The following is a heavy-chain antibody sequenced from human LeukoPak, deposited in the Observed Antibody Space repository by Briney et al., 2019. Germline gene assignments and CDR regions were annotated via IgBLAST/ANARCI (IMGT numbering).Heavy chain of an antibody. V-gene: IGHV3-23*01. CDR1: GFTFSSYA. J-gene: IGHJ5*02. CDR3: AKDWYDH. CDR2: IGGSGSGT. Sequence: PGGSLGLSCAASGFTFSSYAMIWVRQAPGKGLEWVSVIGGSGSGTHYANSVKGRFTISRDNSKNTLYLQMNILSAEDTAVYYCAKDWYDHWGQGTLVTVSS.